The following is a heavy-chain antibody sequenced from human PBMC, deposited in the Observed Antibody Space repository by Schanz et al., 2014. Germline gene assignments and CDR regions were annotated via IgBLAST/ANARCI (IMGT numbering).Heavy chain of an antibody. Sequence: EEQLLESGGALVQPGGSLRLSCSASGFTFSTYAMSWVRQAPGKGLEWVSAINGNGGITYYADLVKGRFTISRDNTKNTLYLQMKSLRVEDTALYCGTRDSGSNSWYASDCWGQGTLVTVSS. CDR2: INGNGGIT. J-gene: IGHJ4*02. CDR3: TRDSGSNSWYASDC. V-gene: IGHV3-23*01. CDR1: GFTFSTYA. D-gene: IGHD2-2*01.